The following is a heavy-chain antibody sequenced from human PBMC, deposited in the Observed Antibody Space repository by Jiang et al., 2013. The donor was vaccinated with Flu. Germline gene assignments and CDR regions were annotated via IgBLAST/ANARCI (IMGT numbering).Heavy chain of an antibody. CDR1: GGVLQWLL. V-gene: IGHV4-34*01. Sequence: LLKPSETLSLTCAVYGGVLQWLLLELDPPAPRKGLEWIGEINHSGSTNYNPSLKSRVTISVDTSKNQFSLKLSSVTAADTAVYYCARFKDWGSSPYYYGMDVWGQGTTVTVSS. CDR2: INHSGST. J-gene: IGHJ6*02. D-gene: IGHD3-16*01. CDR3: ARFKDWGSSPYYYGMDV.